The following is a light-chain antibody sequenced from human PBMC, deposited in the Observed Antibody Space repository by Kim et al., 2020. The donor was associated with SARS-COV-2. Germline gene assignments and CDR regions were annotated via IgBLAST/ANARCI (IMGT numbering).Light chain of an antibody. J-gene: IGLJ1*01. V-gene: IGLV3-1*01. CDR3: QAWDSSTEA. CDR2: QDS. Sequence: SYELTQPPSVSVSPGQTASITCSGDKLGDKYACWYQQKPGQSPVLVIYQDSKRPSGIPERFSGSNSGNTATLTISGTQAMDEADYYCQAWDSSTEALGTG. CDR1: KLGDKY.